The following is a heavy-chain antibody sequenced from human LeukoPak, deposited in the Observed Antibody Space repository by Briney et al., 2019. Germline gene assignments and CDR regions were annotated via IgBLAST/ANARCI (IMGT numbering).Heavy chain of an antibody. J-gene: IGHJ4*02. CDR1: GFTFDDYG. CDR2: INWNGGST. CDR3: ARDTYHYDSSGYYPFDY. V-gene: IGHV3-20*04. Sequence: GGSLRLSCAASGFTFDDYGMSWVRQAPGKGLEWVSGINWNGGSTGYADSVKGRFTISRDNAKNSLYLQMNSLRAEDTALYYCARDTYHYDSSGYYPFDYWGQGTLVTVSS. D-gene: IGHD3-22*01.